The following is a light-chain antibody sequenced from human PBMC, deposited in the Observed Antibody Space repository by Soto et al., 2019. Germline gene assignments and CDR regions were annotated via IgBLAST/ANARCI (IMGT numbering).Light chain of an antibody. Sequence: EIVLTQSPATLSVSPGERAILSCRASQSVRSSLAWYQQKPGQAPRLLIYDASKSATGIPARFSGSGSGTDVTLTISSLETEDFAVYYCQQRSNWPLITFGQGTRLEIK. CDR2: DAS. CDR3: QQRSNWPLIT. J-gene: IGKJ5*01. V-gene: IGKV3-11*01. CDR1: QSVRSS.